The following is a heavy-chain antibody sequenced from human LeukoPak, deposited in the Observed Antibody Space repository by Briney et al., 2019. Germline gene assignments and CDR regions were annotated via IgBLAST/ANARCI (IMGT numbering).Heavy chain of an antibody. CDR1: GYTFTGYY. Sequence: GASVKVSCKASGYTFTGYYMHWVRQAPGQGLEWMGRINPNSGGTNYAQKFQGRVTMTRDTSISTAYMELSRLRSDDTAVYYCARVRSVAGEFDYWGQGTLVTVSS. J-gene: IGHJ4*02. CDR2: INPNSGGT. D-gene: IGHD6-19*01. CDR3: ARVRSVAGEFDY. V-gene: IGHV1-2*06.